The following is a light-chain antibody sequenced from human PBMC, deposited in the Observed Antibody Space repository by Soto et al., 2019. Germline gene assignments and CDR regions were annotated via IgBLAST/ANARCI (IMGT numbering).Light chain of an antibody. CDR3: QQYSTLPHT. CDR1: QSVSSN. CDR2: SVS. V-gene: IGKV3-15*01. J-gene: IGKJ2*01. Sequence: EIVMTQSPATLSVSPGERATLSCRASQSVSSNVAWYQQKPGQAPRLLIYSVSTRAAGIPARFSGSGSGTEFTLTISRLEPEDFVVYYCQQYSTLPHTFGQGTKLEVK.